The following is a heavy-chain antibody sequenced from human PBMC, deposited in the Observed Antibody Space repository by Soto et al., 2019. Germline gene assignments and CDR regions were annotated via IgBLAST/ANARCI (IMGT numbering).Heavy chain of an antibody. Sequence: SETLSLTCAVYGGSFSGYYWSWIRQPPGKGLEWIGEINHSGSTNYNPSLKSRVTISVDTSKNQFTLKLSSVTAEDTAVYYCARIGGDPAAMYPFADHWGRGTLVTVSS. D-gene: IGHD2-2*01. V-gene: IGHV4-34*01. CDR2: INHSGST. CDR1: GGSFSGYY. J-gene: IGHJ4*02. CDR3: ARIGGDPAAMYPFADH.